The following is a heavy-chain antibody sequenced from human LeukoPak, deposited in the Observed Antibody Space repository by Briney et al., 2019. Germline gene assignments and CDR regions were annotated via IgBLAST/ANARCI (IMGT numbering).Heavy chain of an antibody. CDR2: INYRGST. CDR1: GESISSSY. CDR3: AREDTGGPDY. J-gene: IGHJ4*02. D-gene: IGHD2-8*02. Sequence: SETLSLTCTVSGESISSSYWSWIRHPPGKGLEWIGYINYRGSTNYNPSLESRVTISVDMSKSQFSLKLNSVTAADTAVYYCAREDTGGPDYWGKRTLVTVSS. V-gene: IGHV4-59*01.